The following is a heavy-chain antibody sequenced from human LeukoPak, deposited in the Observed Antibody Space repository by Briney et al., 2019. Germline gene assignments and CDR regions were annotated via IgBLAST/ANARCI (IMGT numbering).Heavy chain of an antibody. CDR3: AKARTIAAAGTA. V-gene: IGHV3-9*01. D-gene: IGHD6-13*01. Sequence: GGSLRLSCAASGFTFDDYAMHWVRQAPGKGLEWVSGISWNSGSIGYADSVKGRFTISRDNAKNSLYPQMNSLRAEDTALYYCAKARTIAAAGTAWGQGTLVTVSS. CDR2: ISWNSGSI. J-gene: IGHJ5*02. CDR1: GFTFDDYA.